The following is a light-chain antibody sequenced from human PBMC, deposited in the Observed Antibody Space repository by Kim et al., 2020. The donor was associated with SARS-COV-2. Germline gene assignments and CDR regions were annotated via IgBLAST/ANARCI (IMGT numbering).Light chain of an antibody. J-gene: IGLJ1*01. V-gene: IGLV2-11*01. Sequence: QSALTQPRSVSGSLGQSVTISCTGTSSDVGGYNYVSWYQQHPGKAPKLMIYDVSKRPSGVPDRFSGSKSGNTASLTISGLQAEDEADYYCCSYAGSYTYVFGIGTKVTVL. CDR1: SSDVGGYNY. CDR3: CSYAGSYTYV. CDR2: DVS.